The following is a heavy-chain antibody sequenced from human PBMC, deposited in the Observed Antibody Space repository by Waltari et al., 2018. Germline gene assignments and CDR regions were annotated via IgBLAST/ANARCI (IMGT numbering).Heavy chain of an antibody. CDR1: GHTLTELS. D-gene: IGHD3-3*01. Sequence: QAQLIQPGAEVKKPGTSLRVSCKVSGHTLTELSMHWVRQAPGKGLEWMAGFDPGEGDRIYARAFQGRVTMTEDTAADTAYLELSSLRSNDTAVYYCATGLITISGVTNDFWGQGTLVTVSS. V-gene: IGHV1-24*01. CDR3: ATGLITISGVTNDF. J-gene: IGHJ4*02. CDR2: FDPGEGDR.